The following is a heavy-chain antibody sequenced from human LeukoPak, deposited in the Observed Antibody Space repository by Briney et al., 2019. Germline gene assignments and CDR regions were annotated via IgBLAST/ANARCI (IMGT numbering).Heavy chain of an antibody. Sequence: PSETLSLTCAVSGGSISSSNWWSWVRQPPGKGLEWIGEIYHSGSTNYNPSLKSRVTISVDKSKNQFSLKLSSVTAADTAVYYCARVGPMVRGVIIYFDYWGQGTLVTVSS. D-gene: IGHD3-10*01. J-gene: IGHJ4*02. CDR3: ARVGPMVRGVIIYFDY. CDR2: IYHSGST. CDR1: GGSISSSNW. V-gene: IGHV4-4*02.